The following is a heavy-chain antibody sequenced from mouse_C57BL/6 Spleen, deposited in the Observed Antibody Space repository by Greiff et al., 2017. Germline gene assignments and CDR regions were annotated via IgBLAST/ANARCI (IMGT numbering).Heavy chain of an antibody. CDR3: TSGRYYFDY. CDR1: GFNIKDDY. Sequence: VQLKESGAELVRPGASVKLSCTASGFNIKDDYMHWVKQRPEQGLEWIGWIDPENGDTEYASKFQGKATITADTSSNTAYLQLSSLTSGDTAVYYCTSGRYYFDYWGQGTTLTVSS. V-gene: IGHV14-4*01. D-gene: IGHD4-1*01. J-gene: IGHJ2*01. CDR2: IDPENGDT.